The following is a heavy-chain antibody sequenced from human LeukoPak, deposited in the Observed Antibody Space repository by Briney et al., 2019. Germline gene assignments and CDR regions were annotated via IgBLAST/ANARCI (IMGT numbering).Heavy chain of an antibody. CDR1: GGSISNYY. J-gene: IGHJ4*02. V-gene: IGHV4-4*07. Sequence: SETLSLTCTVSGGSISNYYWSWIRQPTGKGLEWIGHIYTSGSTNYNPSLKSRVTMSVDTSKNQFSLNLSSVTAADTAVYYCARGGVVWTFDYWGQGTLVTVSS. CDR2: IYTSGST. CDR3: ARGGVVWTFDY. D-gene: IGHD3/OR15-3a*01.